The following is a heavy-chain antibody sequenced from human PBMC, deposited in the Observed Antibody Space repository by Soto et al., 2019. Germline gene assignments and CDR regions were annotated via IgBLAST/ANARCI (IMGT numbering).Heavy chain of an antibody. Sequence: GGSLRLSCAASGFTFSSYAMSWVRQAPGKGLEWVSAISGSGGSTYYADSVKGRFTISRDNSKNTLYLQMNSLRAEDTAVYYCAKDVSPTVTTIYDYWGQGTLVTVSS. D-gene: IGHD4-4*01. CDR2: ISGSGGST. CDR3: AKDVSPTVTTIYDY. J-gene: IGHJ4*02. CDR1: GFTFSSYA. V-gene: IGHV3-23*01.